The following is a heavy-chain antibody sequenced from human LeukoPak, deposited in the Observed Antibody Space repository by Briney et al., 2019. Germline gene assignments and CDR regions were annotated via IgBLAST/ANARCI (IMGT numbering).Heavy chain of an antibody. CDR3: ARSMYSTNADS. J-gene: IGHJ4*02. CDR1: GGSISSSSYF. Sequence: SETLSLTCTVSGGSISSSSYFWGWIRRPPGKGLEWIGSMYYSGSTYYNPSLKSRVIISVDTSKNQLSLKLSSVTAADTAVYYCARSMYSTNADSWGQGTLVTVSS. CDR2: MYYSGST. V-gene: IGHV4-39*01. D-gene: IGHD6-13*01.